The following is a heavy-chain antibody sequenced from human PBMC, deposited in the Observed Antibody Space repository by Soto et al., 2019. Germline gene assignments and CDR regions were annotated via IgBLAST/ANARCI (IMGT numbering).Heavy chain of an antibody. CDR1: GGSVSNSNYY. J-gene: IGHJ4*02. D-gene: IGHD2-8*01. CDR3: VSQRTSVLTQAYFDY. V-gene: IGHV4-39*01. CDR2: VYYRGRS. Sequence: TSETLSLTCTVSGGSVSNSNYYWGWTRQSPGKGLEWIGSVYYRGRSHSKSSVKSRVTISVDTSKNQFSLNLNSVTASDTAVYFCVSQRTSVLTQAYFDYWGPGALVTVSS.